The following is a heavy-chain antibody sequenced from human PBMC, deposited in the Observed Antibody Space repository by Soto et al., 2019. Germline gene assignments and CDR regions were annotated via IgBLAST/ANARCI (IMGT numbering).Heavy chain of an antibody. CDR2: ISSYNGDT. Sequence: ASVKVSCKASGYTFTRSGISWVRQAPGQGPEWMGWISSYNGDTNYAQTFQGRVTITRDTSASTAYMELSSLRSEDTAVYYCARESPYCISTSCYAGRSRRADYWGQGTLVTVSS. CDR3: ARESPYCISTSCYAGRSRRADY. J-gene: IGHJ4*02. V-gene: IGHV1-18*01. D-gene: IGHD2-2*01. CDR1: GYTFTRSG.